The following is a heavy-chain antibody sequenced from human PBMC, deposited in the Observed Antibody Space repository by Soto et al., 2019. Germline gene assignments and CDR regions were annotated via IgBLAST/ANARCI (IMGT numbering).Heavy chain of an antibody. CDR3: AMRGPGTYFDY. V-gene: IGHV3-23*01. J-gene: IGHJ4*02. Sequence: PGGSLRLSCAASGFTFSSYAMNWVRQAPVNGLEFVSVISGIFDSTYYADSVKGRFTISRYNSKNTLYLQMNSLRTDDTAVYYCAMRGPGTYFDYWGQGTLVTVSS. CDR1: GFTFSSYA. D-gene: IGHD6-13*01. CDR2: ISGIFDST.